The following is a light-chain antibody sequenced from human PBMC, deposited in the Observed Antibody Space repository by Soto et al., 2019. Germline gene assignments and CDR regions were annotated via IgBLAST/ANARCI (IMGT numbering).Light chain of an antibody. J-gene: IGKJ2*01. Sequence: DIQMTQSPSSLSASVGDRVTITCQASQDITNYLNWYQQKPGKAPQLLIYDASNLETGVPSRFSGSGSGTDFTFTISSLQPEDVATYFCLQDYDFPYTFGQGTKLEI. CDR1: QDITNY. CDR2: DAS. CDR3: LQDYDFPYT. V-gene: IGKV1-33*01.